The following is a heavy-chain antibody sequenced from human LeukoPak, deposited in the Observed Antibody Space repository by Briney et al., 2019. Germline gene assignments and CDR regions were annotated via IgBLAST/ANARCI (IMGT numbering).Heavy chain of an antibody. D-gene: IGHD3-10*01. CDR2: SNRRRS. J-gene: IGHJ4*02. CDR1: VTPSLKVIST. V-gene: IGHV4-39*01. Sequence: SETLSSPALSLVTPSLKVISTGAGSASPQGRGLSGLGVSNRRRSNQNPSLKSRVTISVDTSKNQFSLLLTSVTAADTAVYYCARLVPPYGPGSPHPHHFDYWGQGALVIVSS. CDR3: ARLVPPYGPGSPHPHHFDY.